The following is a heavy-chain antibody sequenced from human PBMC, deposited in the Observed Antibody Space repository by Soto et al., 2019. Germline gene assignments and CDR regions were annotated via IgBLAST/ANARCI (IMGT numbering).Heavy chain of an antibody. D-gene: IGHD6-6*01. V-gene: IGHV3-23*01. J-gene: IGHJ1*01. CDR2: ISGSGGST. CDR3: ATEGYYSIAARPEYFQP. Sequence: HPXGSLRLSCAASGFTFSSYAMSWVRQAPGKGLEWVSAISGSGGSTYYADSVKGRFTISRDNSKNTLYLQMNSLRAEDTAVYYCATEGYYSIAARPEYFQPWGQGTLVTVSS. CDR1: GFTFSSYA.